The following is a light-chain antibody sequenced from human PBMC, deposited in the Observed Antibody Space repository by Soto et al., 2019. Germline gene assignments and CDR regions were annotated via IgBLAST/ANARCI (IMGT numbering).Light chain of an antibody. CDR3: QQHNYWPS. CDR2: GAS. J-gene: IGKJ2*01. Sequence: EIVMTQSPATLSVSPGERATLSCRASQSVSSNLAWYQQKPGQAPRLLLYGASTRATGIPGRFSGSGSGTEFTLPISSLQSEDFALSYWQQHNYWPSFGQGTKLEIK. V-gene: IGKV3-15*01. CDR1: QSVSSN.